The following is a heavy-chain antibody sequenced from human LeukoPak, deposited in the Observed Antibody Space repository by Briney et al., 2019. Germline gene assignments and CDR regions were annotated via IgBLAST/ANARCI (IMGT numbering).Heavy chain of an antibody. CDR3: ARGYCSSTSCYYYYYYYMDV. V-gene: IGHV1-18*01. CDR1: GYTFTSYG. Sequence: ASVKVSCKASGYTFTSYGISWVRQAPGQGLEWMGWISAYNGNTNYAQKLQGRVTMTTDTSTSTAYMELRSLRSDDTAVYYCARGYCSSTSCYYYYYYYMDVWGKGATVTVSS. CDR2: ISAYNGNT. J-gene: IGHJ6*03. D-gene: IGHD2-2*01.